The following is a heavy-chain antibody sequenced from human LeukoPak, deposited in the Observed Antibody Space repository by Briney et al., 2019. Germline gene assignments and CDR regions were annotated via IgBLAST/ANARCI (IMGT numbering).Heavy chain of an antibody. CDR1: GGTFSSNA. Sequence: SVKVSCKASGGTFSSNAISWVRQAPGQGLEWMGGIIPIFGTANYAQKFQGRVTITADESTSTAYMELSSLRSEDTAVYYCARRMTTVTTEGDWFDPWGQGTLVTVSS. CDR3: ARRMTTVTTEGDWFDP. D-gene: IGHD4-11*01. CDR2: IIPIFGTA. J-gene: IGHJ5*02. V-gene: IGHV1-69*01.